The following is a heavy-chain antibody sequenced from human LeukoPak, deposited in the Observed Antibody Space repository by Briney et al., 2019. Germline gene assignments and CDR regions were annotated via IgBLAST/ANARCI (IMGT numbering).Heavy chain of an antibody. D-gene: IGHD5-12*01. CDR1: GFVFSNYA. CDR2: ITGDGGTP. J-gene: IGHJ5*02. Sequence: GGSLRLSCATSGFVFSNYAMNWVRQAPGKGLEYVSAITGDGGTPYYANSVKGRFTISRDNYRHTLLLQMGSPRTDDVAVYYCARVGFSGYDSWGQGTLVTVSS. V-gene: IGHV3-64*01. CDR3: ARVGFSGYDS.